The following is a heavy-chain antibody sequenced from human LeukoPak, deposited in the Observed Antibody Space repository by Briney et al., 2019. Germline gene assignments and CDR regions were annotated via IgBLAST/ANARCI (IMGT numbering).Heavy chain of an antibody. Sequence: SETLSLTCTVSGGSISTTNYFWGWIRQPPGKGLEWIGSIYYTGSAYYNPSLKSRVSISRDMSKNQLSLMLSSVTAADTAVYYCARGFGAGNYYYGWFDPWGQGTLVSVYS. CDR2: IYYTGSA. CDR3: ARGFGAGNYYYGWFDP. CDR1: GGSISTTNYF. D-gene: IGHD3-10*01. V-gene: IGHV4-39*07. J-gene: IGHJ5*02.